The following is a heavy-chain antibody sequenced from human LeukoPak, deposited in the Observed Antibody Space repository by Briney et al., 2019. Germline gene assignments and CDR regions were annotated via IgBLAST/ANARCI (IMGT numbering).Heavy chain of an antibody. D-gene: IGHD6-19*01. V-gene: IGHV3-23*01. J-gene: IGHJ5*02. Sequence: SGGSLRLSCAASGFTFSSYAMSWVRQAPGKGLEWVSAISGSGGSTYYADSVKGRFTISRDNSKNTLYLQMNSLRAEDTAVYYRAKAPRSGWNWFDPWGQGTLVTVSS. CDR3: AKAPRSGWNWFDP. CDR2: ISGSGGST. CDR1: GFTFSSYA.